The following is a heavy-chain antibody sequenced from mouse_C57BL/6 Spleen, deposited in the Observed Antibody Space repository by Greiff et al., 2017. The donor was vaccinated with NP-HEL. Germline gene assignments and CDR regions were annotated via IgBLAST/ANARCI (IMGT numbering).Heavy chain of an antibody. J-gene: IGHJ3*01. D-gene: IGHD3-2*02. CDR3: ARGDSSGYRTWFAY. CDR2: IYPRSGNT. V-gene: IGHV1-81*01. CDR1: GYTFTSYG. Sequence: QVQLQQSGAELARPGASVKLSCKASGYTFTSYGISWVKQRTGQGLEWIGEIYPRSGNTYYNEKFKGKATLTADKSSSTAYMELRSLTSEDSEVYFCARGDSSGYRTWFAYWGQGTLVTVSA.